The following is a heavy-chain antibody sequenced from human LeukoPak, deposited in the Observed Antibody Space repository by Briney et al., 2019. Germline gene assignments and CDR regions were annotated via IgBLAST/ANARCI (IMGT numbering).Heavy chain of an antibody. CDR3: ARDLGDSFDY. Sequence: ASVKVSCKASGYTFTNYYMHWVREAPGQGLEWMGIINPSGGSTSYAQKFQERVTMTRDTSTSTVYMELSSLRSEDTAVYYCARDLGDSFDYWGQGTLVTVSS. CDR1: GYTFTNYY. CDR2: INPSGGST. V-gene: IGHV1-46*01. J-gene: IGHJ4*02. D-gene: IGHD3-10*01.